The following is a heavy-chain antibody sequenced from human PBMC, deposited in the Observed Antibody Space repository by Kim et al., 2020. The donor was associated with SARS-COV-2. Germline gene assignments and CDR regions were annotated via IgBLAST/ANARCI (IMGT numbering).Heavy chain of an antibody. D-gene: IGHD3-10*01. J-gene: IGHJ4*02. V-gene: IGHV3-23*01. CDR3: AKGGLWFGQTMYYFDY. Sequence: SVKGRSTTSRDNYRNTLFLHLNSLRAEDTAVYYCAKGGLWFGQTMYYFDYWGQGTLVTVSS.